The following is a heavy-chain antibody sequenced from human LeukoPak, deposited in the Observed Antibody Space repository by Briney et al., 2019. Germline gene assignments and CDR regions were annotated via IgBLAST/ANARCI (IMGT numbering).Heavy chain of an antibody. V-gene: IGHV1-2*02. D-gene: IGHD4/OR15-4a*01. Sequence: ASVRVSCKASGYIFSDSYMHWVRQAPGRGFEWMGWISRRSGATKIAEKCQGTVTLTRDTSISTAYVELTNLAYDDTAVYYCVSWAGGNSDGASFDYWGQGTLVIVSS. CDR3: VSWAGGNSDGASFDY. CDR1: GYIFSDSY. J-gene: IGHJ4*02. CDR2: ISRRSGAT.